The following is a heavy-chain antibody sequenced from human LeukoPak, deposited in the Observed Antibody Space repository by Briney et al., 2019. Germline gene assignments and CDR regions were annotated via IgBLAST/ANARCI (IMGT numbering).Heavy chain of an antibody. J-gene: IGHJ4*02. D-gene: IGHD3-22*01. CDR2: IKQDGSEK. V-gene: IGHV3-7*04. Sequence: GRSLRLSCAASGFTFSTYGMHWVRQAPGKGLEWVANIKQDGSEKYLVDSVKGRFTISRDNAKNSLYLQMESLRAEDTAVYYCARGEYYYDGGYWGQGTLVTVSS. CDR1: GFTFSTYG. CDR3: ARGEYYYDGGY.